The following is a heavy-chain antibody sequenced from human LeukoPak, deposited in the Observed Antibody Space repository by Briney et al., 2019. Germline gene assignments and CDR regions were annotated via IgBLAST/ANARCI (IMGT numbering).Heavy chain of an antibody. CDR3: ARTFDRGWHFDF. V-gene: IGHV3-53*01. J-gene: IGHJ4*02. CDR1: GFTVNNNY. D-gene: IGHD6-19*01. Sequence: GGSLRLSCAASGFTVNNNYMTWVRQAPGKGLQCVAIISSGGGTSYADSVKGRFTVSRDNSKNTMFLQMNSLRAEDTAVYYCARTFDRGWHFDFWGQGTLVTVSA. CDR2: ISSGGGT.